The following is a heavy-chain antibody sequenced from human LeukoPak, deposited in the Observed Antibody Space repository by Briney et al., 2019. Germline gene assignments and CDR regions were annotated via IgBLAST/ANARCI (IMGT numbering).Heavy chain of an antibody. Sequence: SETLSLTCAVYGGSFSGYYWSWIRQPPGKGLEWIGEINHSGSTNYNPSLKSRVTISVDTSKNQFSLKLSSVTAADTAVYYCARNHYDSSGYYEGETYYFDYWGQGTLVTVSS. CDR3: ARNHYDSSGYYEGETYYFDY. CDR2: INHSGST. V-gene: IGHV4-34*01. D-gene: IGHD3-22*01. J-gene: IGHJ4*02. CDR1: GGSFSGYY.